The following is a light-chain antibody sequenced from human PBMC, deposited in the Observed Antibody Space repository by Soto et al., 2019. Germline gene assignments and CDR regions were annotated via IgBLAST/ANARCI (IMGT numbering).Light chain of an antibody. Sequence: DIQMTQSPSSLSASVGDRVTITCRASQSISTYLNWHLHKPGKAPKLLIYAASSLQRGVPSRFSGSGSGTEFTLSINSLQPEDFATYYCQQTYTPLWTFGQGTNVEIK. CDR2: AAS. V-gene: IGKV1-39*01. J-gene: IGKJ1*01. CDR1: QSISTY. CDR3: QQTYTPLWT.